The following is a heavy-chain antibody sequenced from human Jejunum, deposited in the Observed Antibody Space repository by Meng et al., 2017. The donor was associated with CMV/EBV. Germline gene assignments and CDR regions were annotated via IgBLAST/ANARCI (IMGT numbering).Heavy chain of an antibody. CDR3: AKTKTQNVLVGRTGWFDP. CDR2: IQYDGIDK. CDR1: FNSYG. V-gene: IGHV3-30*02. Sequence: FNSYGMHWVRQAPGKGLEWVAFIQYDGIDKYYADSVQGRFTISRDNSKSSLYLQMNSLRAEDTALYYCAKTKTQNVLVGRTGWFDPWGQGALVTVSS. D-gene: IGHD2-8*02. J-gene: IGHJ5*02.